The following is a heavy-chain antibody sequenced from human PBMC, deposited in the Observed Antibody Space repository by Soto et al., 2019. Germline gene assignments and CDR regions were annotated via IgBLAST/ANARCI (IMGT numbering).Heavy chain of an antibody. Sequence: QVQLQESGPGLVKPSQTLSLTCTVFGGSITSGPYYWSWIRQHPGKGLEWIGYIYYTGRTNYNPSLKRRLNMSLDTSKNQFSLKLTSVTAADTALYFCARDLSGRSDYWGPGTLVTVSS. CDR1: GGSITSGPYY. V-gene: IGHV4-31*03. J-gene: IGHJ4*02. CDR2: IYYTGRT. D-gene: IGHD1-26*01. CDR3: ARDLSGRSDY.